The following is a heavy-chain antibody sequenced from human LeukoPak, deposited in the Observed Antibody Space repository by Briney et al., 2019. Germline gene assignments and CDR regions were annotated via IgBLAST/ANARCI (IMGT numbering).Heavy chain of an antibody. V-gene: IGHV3-7*01. CDR2: ISRDGSAK. CDR1: GFTFSSFW. J-gene: IGHJ4*02. Sequence: PGGSLRLSCAASGFTFSSFWVTWVRQAPGKGLEWVANISRDGSAKTYVDSVKGRFIISRDNAKNSVYLRMSSLRAEDTAVYYCATAPAAADSFWGQGTLVAVSS. CDR3: ATAPAAADSF. D-gene: IGHD6-13*01.